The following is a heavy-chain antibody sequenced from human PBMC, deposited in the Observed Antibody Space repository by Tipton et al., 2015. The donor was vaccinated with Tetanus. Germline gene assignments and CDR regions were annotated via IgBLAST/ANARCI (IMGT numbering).Heavy chain of an antibody. Sequence: LRLSCAASGFTFRTSAIHWVRQAPGKRLEWIGNIYSNGDTDYNPSLQRRATISLDTAKRHFSLRLKSVTAADTAVYYCARSHVFRFTLFGEEIPRSGRFDPWGQGTLVTVSS. D-gene: IGHD3-3*01. CDR2: IYSNGDT. CDR1: GFTFRTSA. CDR3: ARSHVFRFTLFGEEIPRSGRFDP. J-gene: IGHJ5*02. V-gene: IGHV4-4*09.